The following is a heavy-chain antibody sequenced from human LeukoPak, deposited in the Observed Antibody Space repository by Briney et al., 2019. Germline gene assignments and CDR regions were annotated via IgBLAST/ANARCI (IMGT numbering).Heavy chain of an antibody. J-gene: IGHJ4*02. CDR1: GYTFTSYG. D-gene: IGHD5-12*01. Sequence: GASVKVSCKASGYTFTSYGISWVRQAPGQGLEWMGWISAYNGNTNYAQKLQGRVTMTTDTSTSTAYMELRSLRSDDTAVYYCARVIGNVDIVALDYWGQGTLVTVSS. V-gene: IGHV1-18*01. CDR2: ISAYNGNT. CDR3: ARVIGNVDIVALDY.